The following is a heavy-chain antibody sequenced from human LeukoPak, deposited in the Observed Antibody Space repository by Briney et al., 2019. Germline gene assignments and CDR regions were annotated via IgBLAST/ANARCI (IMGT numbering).Heavy chain of an antibody. V-gene: IGHV4-4*07. CDR3: ASDYLVGAALDS. J-gene: IGHJ4*02. CDR1: GVSVTNYY. Sequence: PSETLSLTCTVSGVSVTNYYWAWIRQPAGKGLEWIGRMYISGSTNYNPSLKSRVTISIDKTKNEFSLRLRSVTAADTAVYYCASDYLVGAALDSWGQGTLVTVSP. D-gene: IGHD1-26*01. CDR2: MYISGST.